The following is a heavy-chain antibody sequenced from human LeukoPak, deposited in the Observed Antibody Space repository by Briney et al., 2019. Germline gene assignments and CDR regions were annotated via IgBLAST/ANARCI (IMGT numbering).Heavy chain of an antibody. J-gene: IGHJ6*03. CDR3: ARADYSYYYYMDV. CDR2: IYYSGSA. V-gene: IGHV4-30-4*01. D-gene: IGHD4-11*01. Sequence: SETLSLTCTVSGGSISSGDHYWSLIRRPPGEGLEWIGYIYYSGSAYYNPSLKSRVTISVDTSKNQFSLKLSSVTAADTAVYYCARADYSYYYYMDVWGKGTTVTVSS. CDR1: GGSISSGDHY.